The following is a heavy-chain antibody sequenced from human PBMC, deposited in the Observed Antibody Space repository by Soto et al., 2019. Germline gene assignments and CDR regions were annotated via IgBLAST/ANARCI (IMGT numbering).Heavy chain of an antibody. Sequence: ASVKVSCKASGYTFTSYAMHWVRQAPGQRLEWMGWINAGNGNTKYSQKFQGRVTITRDTSASTAYMELRSLRSDDTAVYYCARDHSAMVRGVISSYWGQGTLVTVSS. CDR1: GYTFTSYA. D-gene: IGHD3-10*01. CDR3: ARDHSAMVRGVISSY. J-gene: IGHJ4*02. CDR2: INAGNGNT. V-gene: IGHV1-3*01.